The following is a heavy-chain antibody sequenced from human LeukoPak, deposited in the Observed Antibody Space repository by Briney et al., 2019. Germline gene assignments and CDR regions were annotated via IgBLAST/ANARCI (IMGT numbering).Heavy chain of an antibody. J-gene: IGHJ3*02. CDR3: ARKYSSTWYDALDI. D-gene: IGHD6-13*01. Sequence: SQTLSLTCAISGDTVSSNSAAWNWIRQSPSRGLEWLGRTYYRSKWYNDYAASVKSRISINPDTSKNHFSLQLNSVTPEDTVVYYCARKYSSTWYDALDIWGQGTMVTVSS. CDR2: TYYRSKWYN. CDR1: GDTVSSNSAA. V-gene: IGHV6-1*01.